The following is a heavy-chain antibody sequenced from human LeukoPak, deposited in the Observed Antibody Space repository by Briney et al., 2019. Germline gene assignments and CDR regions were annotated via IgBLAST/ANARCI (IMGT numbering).Heavy chain of an antibody. D-gene: IGHD6-6*01. CDR1: GGSISSYY. Sequence: SETLSLTCTVSGGSISSYYWSWIRQPPGKGLEWIGYFHYSGSTNYNPSLKSQVTILVDTSKNQFSLKLSSVTAADTAVYYCARLGDSSSRLYYFDYWGQGTLVTVSS. J-gene: IGHJ4*02. CDR3: ARLGDSSSRLYYFDY. V-gene: IGHV4-59*08. CDR2: FHYSGST.